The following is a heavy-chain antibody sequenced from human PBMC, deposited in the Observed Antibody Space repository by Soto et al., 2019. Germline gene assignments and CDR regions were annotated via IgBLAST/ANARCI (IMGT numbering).Heavy chain of an antibody. Sequence: SLRLSCSASGFPFSSYAMHWVRQAPGKGLEYVSASSSNGGSTYYADSVKGRFTISRDNSKNTLYLQMSSLRAEDTAVYYCVNLTPPTYYWGQGTLVTVSS. J-gene: IGHJ4*02. CDR1: GFPFSSYA. V-gene: IGHV3-64D*08. CDR3: VNLTPPTYY. D-gene: IGHD3-16*01. CDR2: SSSNGGST.